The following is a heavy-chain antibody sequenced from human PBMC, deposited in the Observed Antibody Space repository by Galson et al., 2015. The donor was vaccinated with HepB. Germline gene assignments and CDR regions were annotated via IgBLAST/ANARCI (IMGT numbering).Heavy chain of an antibody. Sequence: SLRLSCAASGFTFSSYGMHWVRQAPGKGLEWVAVISYDGSNKYYADSVKGRFTISRDNSKNTLYLQMNSLRAEDTAVYYCAKGVPSPTMIVVVMALGDAFDIWGQGTMVTVSS. V-gene: IGHV3-30*18. CDR2: ISYDGSNK. J-gene: IGHJ3*02. CDR1: GFTFSSYG. CDR3: AKGVPSPTMIVVVMALGDAFDI. D-gene: IGHD3-22*01.